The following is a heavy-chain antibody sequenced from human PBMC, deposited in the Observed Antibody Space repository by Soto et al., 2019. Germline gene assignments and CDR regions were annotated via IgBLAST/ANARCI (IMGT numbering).Heavy chain of an antibody. CDR2: INAGNGNT. V-gene: IGHV1-3*01. CDR3: ARAIAAAAFGP. D-gene: IGHD6-13*01. CDR1: GCTFTSYA. Sequence: ASVKVSCKASGCTFTSYAMHWVRQAPGQRLEWMGWINAGNGNTKYSQKFQGRVTITRDTSASTAYMELSSLRSEDTAVYYCARAIAAAAFGPWGQGTLVTVSS. J-gene: IGHJ5*02.